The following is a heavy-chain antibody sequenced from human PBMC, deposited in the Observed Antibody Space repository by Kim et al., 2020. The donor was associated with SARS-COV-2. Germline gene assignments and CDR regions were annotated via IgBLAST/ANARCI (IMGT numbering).Heavy chain of an antibody. CDR2: IYYSGST. V-gene: IGHV4-59*13. J-gene: IGHJ5*02. CDR1: GGSISSYY. Sequence: SETLSLTCTVSGGSISSYYWSWIRQPPGKGLEWIGYIYYSGSTNYNPSLKSRVTISVDTSKNQFSLKLSSVTAADTAVYYCAGGGFGELFTSWFDPWGQGTLVTVSS. D-gene: IGHD3-10*01. CDR3: AGGGFGELFTSWFDP.